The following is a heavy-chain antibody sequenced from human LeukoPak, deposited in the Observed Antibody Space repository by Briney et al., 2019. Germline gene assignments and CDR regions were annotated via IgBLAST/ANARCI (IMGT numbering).Heavy chain of an antibody. Sequence: PSETLSLTCTVSGGSISSYYWSWIRQPAGKGLEWIGRIYTSGSTNYNPSLKNRVTMSVDTSKNQFSLKLSSVTAADTAVYYCARDRGGIVATIEGMNYYYYMDVWGKGTTVTISS. D-gene: IGHD5-12*01. CDR2: IYTSGST. J-gene: IGHJ6*03. CDR1: GGSISSYY. V-gene: IGHV4-4*07. CDR3: ARDRGGIVATIEGMNYYYYMDV.